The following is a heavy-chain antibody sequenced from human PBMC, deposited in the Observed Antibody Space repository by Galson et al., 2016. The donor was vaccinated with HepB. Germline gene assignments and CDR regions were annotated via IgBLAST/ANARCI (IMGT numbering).Heavy chain of an antibody. J-gene: IGHJ5*02. CDR3: ARGDPYYYDSGADQPQKHWFDA. V-gene: IGHV1-69*13. D-gene: IGHD3-22*01. CDR2: IIPLFGTT. Sequence: SVKVSCKASGYTFINYGISWVRQAPGQGLEWMGGIIPLFGTTDYAQKFQGRITITADGSTSTAFMVLANLRSEDTAVYYCARGDPYYYDSGADQPQKHWFDAWGQASMVIVSS. CDR1: GYTFINYG.